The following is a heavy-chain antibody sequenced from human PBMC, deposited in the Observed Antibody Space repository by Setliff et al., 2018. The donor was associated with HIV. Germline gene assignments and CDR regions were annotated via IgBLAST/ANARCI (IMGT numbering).Heavy chain of an antibody. CDR3: AKDGINGGAYPPYYFDY. J-gene: IGHJ4*02. CDR1: GFTFTDYA. CDR2: ISGSGDGT. V-gene: IGHV3-23*01. Sequence: GESLRLSCAVSGFTFTDYAMSWVRQAPGKGLEWISVISGSGDGTFYADSVRGRFTISRDNSKNTLYLQMNKLRVEDTAIYYCAKDGINGGAYPPYYFDYWGQGTLVTVSS. D-gene: IGHD2-8*01.